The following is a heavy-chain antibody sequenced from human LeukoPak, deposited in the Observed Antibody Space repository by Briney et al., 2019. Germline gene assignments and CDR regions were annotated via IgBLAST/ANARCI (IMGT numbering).Heavy chain of an antibody. D-gene: IGHD2-15*01. CDR1: GFNVSSNY. V-gene: IGHV3-53*01. J-gene: IGHJ4*02. CDR2: IYSGGST. Sequence: GGSLRLSCAASGFNVSSNYMSWVRQAPGKGLEWVSVIYSGGSTYYADSVKGRFTISRDNYKNTLYLQMNSLRAEDTAVYYCARGGAQGYHLPYWGQGTRVTVSS. CDR3: ARGGAQGYHLPY.